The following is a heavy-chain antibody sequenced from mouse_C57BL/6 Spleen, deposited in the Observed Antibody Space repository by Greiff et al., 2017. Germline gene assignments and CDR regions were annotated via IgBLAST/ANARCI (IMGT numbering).Heavy chain of an antibody. V-gene: IGHV7-1*01. CDR1: GFTFSDFY. CDR3: ARDARGYFDY. Sequence: EVKVVESGGGLVQSGRSLRLSCATSGFTFSDFYMGWVRQPPGKGLEWIAVSRNKANDYTTEYSASVKGRFIVSRDTSQSILYLQMNALSAEDTAMYYCARDARGYFDYWGQGTTLTVSS. CDR2: SRNKANDYTT. J-gene: IGHJ2*01.